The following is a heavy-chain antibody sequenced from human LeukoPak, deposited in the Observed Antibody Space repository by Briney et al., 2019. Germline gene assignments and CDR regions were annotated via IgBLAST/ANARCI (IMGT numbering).Heavy chain of an antibody. J-gene: IGHJ2*01. CDR2: IYPGDSDT. CDR3: ARLYSNYGFGSGYFDL. V-gene: IGHV5-51*01. CDR1: GYKLTNNW. D-gene: IGHD4-11*01. Sequence: GESLKISCKISGYKLTNNWIGWVCQVPGKGLEWMGIIYPGDSDTRYSPSFQGQVTISADKSISTAYLQWSSLKASDTAMYYCARLYSNYGFGSGYFDLWGRGTLVTVSS.